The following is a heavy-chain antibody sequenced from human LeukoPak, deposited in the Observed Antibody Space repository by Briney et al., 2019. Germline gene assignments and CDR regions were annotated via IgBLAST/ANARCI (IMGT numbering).Heavy chain of an antibody. CDR2: INHSGST. Sequence: PSETLSLTCAVYGGSFSGYYWSWIRQPPGKGLEWIGEINHSGSTNYNPSLKSRVTISVDTSKNQFSLKLSSVTAADTAVYYCARAEIDGYNYHFDYWGQGTLVTVSS. J-gene: IGHJ4*02. V-gene: IGHV4-34*01. D-gene: IGHD5-24*01. CDR1: GGSFSGYY. CDR3: ARAEIDGYNYHFDY.